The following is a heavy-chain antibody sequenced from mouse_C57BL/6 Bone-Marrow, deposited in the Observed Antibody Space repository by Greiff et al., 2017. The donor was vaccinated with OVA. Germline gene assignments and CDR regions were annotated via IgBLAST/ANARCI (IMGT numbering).Heavy chain of an antibody. Sequence: VKLVESGPELVKPGASVKISCKASGYAFSSSWMNWVKQRPGKGLEWIGRIYPGDGDTNYNGKFKGKATLTADKSSSTAYMQLSSLTSEDSAVYFCAMGAYDYDGRNFDYWGQGTTLTVSS. CDR2: IYPGDGDT. CDR3: AMGAYDYDGRNFDY. CDR1: GYAFSSSW. J-gene: IGHJ2*01. V-gene: IGHV1-82*01. D-gene: IGHD2-4*01.